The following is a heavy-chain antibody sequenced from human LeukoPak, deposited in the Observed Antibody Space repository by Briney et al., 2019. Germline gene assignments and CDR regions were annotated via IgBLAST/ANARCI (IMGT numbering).Heavy chain of an antibody. D-gene: IGHD6-19*01. CDR1: GGSISTYY. Sequence: PSETLSLTCTVSGGSISTYYWSWIRQPPGKGLEWIGYIYYSGSTNYNPSLKSRVTISVDTSKNQFSLKLSSVTAADTAVYYCGRSSGWYGAEYFQHWGQGTLVTVSS. V-gene: IGHV4-59*01. J-gene: IGHJ1*01. CDR2: IYYSGST. CDR3: GRSSGWYGAEYFQH.